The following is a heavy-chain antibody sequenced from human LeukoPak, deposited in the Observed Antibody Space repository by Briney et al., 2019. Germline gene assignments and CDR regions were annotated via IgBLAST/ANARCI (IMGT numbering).Heavy chain of an antibody. V-gene: IGHV4-59*08. CDR3: ARRSTYSSGRLGFDY. Sequence: SVTLSFNCTVSGFTISSIHWSWIRHPQGKGLEWMRYNYYSGSTNYNPSVQSRVSMAADTSKNPFSLKLSSVSAADTAVYSWARRSTYSSGRLGFDYWGQGTLVTVSS. D-gene: IGHD6-19*01. CDR1: GFTISSIH. CDR2: NYYSGST. J-gene: IGHJ4*02.